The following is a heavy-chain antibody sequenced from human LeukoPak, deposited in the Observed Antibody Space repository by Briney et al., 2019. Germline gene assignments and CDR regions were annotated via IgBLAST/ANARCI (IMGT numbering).Heavy chain of an antibody. CDR1: GFIFRNYA. CDR3: ARAGDTMVRGYRTYYFDY. Sequence: PGASLRLSCAASGFIFRNYAMSWVRQAPGKGLEWVAVISYDGSNKYYADSVKGRFTISRDNSKNTLYLQMNSLRAEDTAVYYCARAGDTMVRGYRTYYFDYWGQGTLVTVSS. V-gene: IGHV3-30*03. CDR2: ISYDGSNK. J-gene: IGHJ4*02. D-gene: IGHD3-10*01.